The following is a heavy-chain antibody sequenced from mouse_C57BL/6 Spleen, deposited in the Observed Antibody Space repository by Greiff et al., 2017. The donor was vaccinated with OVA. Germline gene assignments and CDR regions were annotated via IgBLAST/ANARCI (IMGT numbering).Heavy chain of an antibody. CDR1: GSTFTEYT. V-gene: IGHV1-62-2*01. Sequence: LQQSGAELVKPGASVKLSCQASGSTFTEYTIHWVKQRSGQGLEWIGWFYPGSGSIKYNEKFKDKATLTADKSSSTVYMELSRLTSEDSAVYFCARHEGGLRREGYWYFDVWGTGTTVTVSS. J-gene: IGHJ1*03. CDR2: FYPGSGSI. D-gene: IGHD2-2*01. CDR3: ARHEGGLRREGYWYFDV.